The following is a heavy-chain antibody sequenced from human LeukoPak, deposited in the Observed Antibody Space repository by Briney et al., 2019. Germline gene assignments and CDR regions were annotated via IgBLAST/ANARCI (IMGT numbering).Heavy chain of an antibody. CDR3: AGRDGYNSRDY. CDR2: IYYSGST. CDR1: GGSISSYY. D-gene: IGHD5-24*01. V-gene: IGHV4-59*01. Sequence: PSETLSLTCTVSGGSISSYYWSWIRQPPGRGLEWIGYIYYSGSTNYNPSLKSRVTISVDTSKNQFSLKLSSVTAADTAVYYCAGRDGYNSRDYWGQGTLVTVSS. J-gene: IGHJ4*02.